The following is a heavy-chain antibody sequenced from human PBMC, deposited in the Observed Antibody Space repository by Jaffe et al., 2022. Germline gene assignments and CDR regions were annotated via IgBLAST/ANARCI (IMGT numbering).Heavy chain of an antibody. CDR3: ASRENRLGYCSGGSCYGVEDY. J-gene: IGHJ4*02. CDR1: GYSISSGYY. D-gene: IGHD2-15*01. CDR2: IYHSGST. V-gene: IGHV4-38-2*01. Sequence: QVQLQESGPGLVKPSETLSLTCAVSGYSISSGYYWGWIRQPPGKGLEWIGSIYHSGSTYYNPSLKSRVTISVDTSKNQFSLKLSSVTAADTAVYYCASRENRLGYCSGGSCYGVEDYWGQGTLVTVSS.